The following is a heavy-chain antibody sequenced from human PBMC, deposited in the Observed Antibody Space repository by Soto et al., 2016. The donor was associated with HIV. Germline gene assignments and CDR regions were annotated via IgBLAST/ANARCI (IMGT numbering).Heavy chain of an antibody. CDR3: ARDRSFWSGSLYY. V-gene: IGHV3-66*01. J-gene: IGHJ4*02. CDR1: GLSITSNY. D-gene: IGHD3-3*01. Sequence: EVQLVESGGGLVQPGGSLRLSCAASGLSITSNYMSWVRQAPEKGLEWVSIIYSGGKIDYADSVKGRFTISRDSSKNTLYLQMNSLRADDTAVYYCARDRSFWSGSLYYWGQGTLVTVSS. CDR2: IYSGGKI.